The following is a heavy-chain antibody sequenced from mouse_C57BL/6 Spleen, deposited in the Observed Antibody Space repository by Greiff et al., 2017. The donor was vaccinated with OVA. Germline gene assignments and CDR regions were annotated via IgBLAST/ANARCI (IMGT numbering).Heavy chain of an antibody. CDR3: ARSQSNYVGWFAY. CDR1: GYTFTDYY. J-gene: IGHJ3*01. Sequence: VHVKQSGPELVKPGASVKISCKASGYTFTDYYMNWVKQSHGKSLEWIGDINPNNGGTSYNQKFKGKATLTVDKSSSTAYMELRSLTSEDSAVYYCARSQSNYVGWFAYWGQGTLVTVSA. CDR2: INPNNGGT. V-gene: IGHV1-26*01. D-gene: IGHD2-5*01.